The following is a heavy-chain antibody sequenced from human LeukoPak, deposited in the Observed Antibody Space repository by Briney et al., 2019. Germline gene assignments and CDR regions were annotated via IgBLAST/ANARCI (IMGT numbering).Heavy chain of an antibody. CDR3: ARGVDTASGDGFDI. CDR1: GGSISRTGYS. Sequence: PPETLSLTCTVSGGSISRTGYSWSWLRPPPGQGREGLTYTDHSGSTYYNPSLKSRLAISPDRSRNQFSLKLSSVTAAESAVYYCARGVDTASGDGFDIWGQGTMVTVSS. D-gene: IGHD5-18*01. CDR2: TDHSGST. V-gene: IGHV4-30-2*01. J-gene: IGHJ3*02.